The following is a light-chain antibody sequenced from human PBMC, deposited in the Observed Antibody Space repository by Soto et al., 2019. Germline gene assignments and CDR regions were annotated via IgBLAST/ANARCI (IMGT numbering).Light chain of an antibody. CDR3: VQRTEFPLT. CDR1: QSLLDRDDGNTY. Sequence: DIVMTQTPLSLPVTPGEPASISCRSSQSLLDRDDGNTYLDWYLQKPGQSPQLLIYTVSYRASGVPDRFSGSGSGTDVTLKISTVETEDAGIYYCVQRTEFPLTFGGGTKVEIK. V-gene: IGKV2-40*01. CDR2: TVS. J-gene: IGKJ4*01.